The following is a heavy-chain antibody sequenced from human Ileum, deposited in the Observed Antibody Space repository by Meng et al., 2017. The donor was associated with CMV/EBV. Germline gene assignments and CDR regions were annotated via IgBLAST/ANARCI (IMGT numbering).Heavy chain of an antibody. D-gene: IGHD2-2*01. J-gene: IGHJ4*02. Sequence: GGSLRLSCVGSGFTFSNCRMNWVRQTPGKGLEWISYISGSGDYIFYADSVKGRFTISRDNAKNSLYLQMNGLRAEDTAVYYCATDFFHATVSIWGQGTLVTVSS. CDR3: ATDFFHATVSI. CDR1: GFTFSNCR. CDR2: ISGSGDYI. V-gene: IGHV3-21*05.